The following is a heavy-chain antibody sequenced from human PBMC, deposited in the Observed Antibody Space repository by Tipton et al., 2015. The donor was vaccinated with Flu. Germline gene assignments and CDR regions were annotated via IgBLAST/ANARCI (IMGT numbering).Heavy chain of an antibody. CDR2: IDHSEIA. Sequence: TLSLTCVVSGGSFSGYNGMWIRQRPGKGLEWIGEIDHSEIATYTPSLRGRVTMSLDTSKNQLSLKVRSVTAADTAVYYCARSFRVAVIGGLDVWGQGTTVTVSS. J-gene: IGHJ6*02. CDR1: GGSFSGYN. CDR3: ARSFRVAVIGGLDV. D-gene: IGHD2-21*01. V-gene: IGHV4-34*01.